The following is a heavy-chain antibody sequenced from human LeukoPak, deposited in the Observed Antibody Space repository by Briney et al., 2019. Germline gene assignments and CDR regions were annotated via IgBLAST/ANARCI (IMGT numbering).Heavy chain of an antibody. D-gene: IGHD2-2*01. CDR3: AKDLGYCSSTSCSWDY. Sequence: PGGSLRLSCAASGFTFSSYAMHWVRQAPGKGLEWVSAISGSGGSTYYADSVKGRFTISRDNSKNTLYLQMNSLRAEDTAVYYCAKDLGYCSSTSCSWDYWGQGTLVTVSS. CDR2: ISGSGGST. CDR1: GFTFSSYA. V-gene: IGHV3-23*01. J-gene: IGHJ4*02.